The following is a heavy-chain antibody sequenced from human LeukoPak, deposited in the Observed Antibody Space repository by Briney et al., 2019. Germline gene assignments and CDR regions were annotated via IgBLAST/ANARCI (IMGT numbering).Heavy chain of an antibody. CDR2: IFHTGHT. CDR1: GGSISSGDYP. Sequence: SQTLSLTCAVSGGSISSGDYPWSWIRQPPGKGLEWIGYIFHTGHTSYNPSLKSRVTISVDMSKNQLSLKLSSVTAADTAVYYCARGFYGSGSQFDYWGQGALVTVSS. CDR3: ARGFYGSGSQFDY. J-gene: IGHJ4*02. D-gene: IGHD3-10*01. V-gene: IGHV4-30-2*01.